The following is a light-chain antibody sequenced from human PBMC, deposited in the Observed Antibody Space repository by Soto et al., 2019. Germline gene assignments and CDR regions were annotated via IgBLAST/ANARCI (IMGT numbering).Light chain of an antibody. Sequence: DIQMTQSPSSLSASVGGRVTITFRASLPISNYLAWYQQKPGKAPKLLIYDASSVQSGVPSRFSGSGSGTEFTLTISSLQPDDFATYYCQQYNSYSWTFGQGTKVDIK. J-gene: IGKJ1*01. V-gene: IGKV1-5*01. CDR3: QQYNSYSWT. CDR2: DAS. CDR1: LPISNY.